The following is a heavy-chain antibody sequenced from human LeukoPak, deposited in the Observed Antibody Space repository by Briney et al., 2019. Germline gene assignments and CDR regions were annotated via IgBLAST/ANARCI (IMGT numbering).Heavy chain of an antibody. J-gene: IGHJ4*02. D-gene: IGHD6-19*01. CDR1: GFTFSSYA. Sequence: GRSLRLSCAASGFTFSSYAMHWVRQAPGKGLEWVAVISYDGSNKYYADSVKGRFTISRDNSKNTLYLQMNSLRAEDTAVYYCARGDGSGWSGDYWGREPWSPSPQ. CDR3: ARGDGSGWSGDY. CDR2: ISYDGSNK. V-gene: IGHV3-30-3*01.